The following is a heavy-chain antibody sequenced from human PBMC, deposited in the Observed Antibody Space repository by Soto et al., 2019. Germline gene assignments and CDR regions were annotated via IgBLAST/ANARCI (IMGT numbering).Heavy chain of an antibody. J-gene: IGHJ5*02. CDR2: VSTSGDTT. V-gene: IGHV3-23*01. CDR1: AFTFNNYD. Sequence: ESGGGLIQPGGSPRLSCAASAFTFNNYDMSWVRQAPGQGLEWVSMVSTSGDTTYYADSVKGRFTISRDNSKNTLYLQMSSLRADDTALYYCAKGGWLDDWGQGTLVTVSS. CDR3: AKGGWLDD.